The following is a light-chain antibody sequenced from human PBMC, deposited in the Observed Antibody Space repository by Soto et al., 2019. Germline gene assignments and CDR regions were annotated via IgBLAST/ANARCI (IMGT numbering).Light chain of an antibody. V-gene: IGKV3-15*01. J-gene: IGKJ1*01. CDR3: QQCYSIPWT. CDR2: DAS. Sequence: EIVMTQSPGTLSVSPGERATLFRRASQSVRSSLAWYQQKPGQAPRLFIYDASTRATGIPARFSGSGSGTESTLTISSLRAEDVAVYYCQQCYSIPWTFGQGTKVDIK. CDR1: QSVRSS.